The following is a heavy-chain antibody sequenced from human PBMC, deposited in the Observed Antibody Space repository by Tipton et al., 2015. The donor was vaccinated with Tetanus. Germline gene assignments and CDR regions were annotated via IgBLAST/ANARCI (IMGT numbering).Heavy chain of an antibody. J-gene: IGHJ4*02. CDR1: GGSISNHY. CDR3: ARANYDFPKKGPFDS. D-gene: IGHD3-3*01. CDR2: LYDNGRT. V-gene: IGHV4-59*11. Sequence: TLSLTCTVSGGSISNHYWSWIRQPPGKGLEWIGYLYDNGRTKYNPSLNSRVTLSLDMSKNHVSLNLTSVTVADTAVYYCARANYDFPKKGPFDSWGQGTLVIVSS.